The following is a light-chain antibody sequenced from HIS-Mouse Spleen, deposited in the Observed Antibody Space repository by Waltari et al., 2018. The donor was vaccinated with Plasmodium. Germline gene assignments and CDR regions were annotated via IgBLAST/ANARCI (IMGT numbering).Light chain of an antibody. CDR2: DAS. CDR3: QQRSNWPPLT. V-gene: IGKV3-11*01. J-gene: IGKJ4*01. Sequence: EIVLTQSPATLSLSPGARATLSCRASPRVSSYLAWYQQKPGQAPRLLIYDASNRATGIPARFSGSGSGTDFTLTISSLEPEDFAVYYCQQRSNWPPLTFGGGTKVEIK. CDR1: PRVSSY.